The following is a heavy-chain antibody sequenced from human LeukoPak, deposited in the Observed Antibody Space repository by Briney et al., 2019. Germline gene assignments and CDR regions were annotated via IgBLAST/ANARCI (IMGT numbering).Heavy chain of an antibody. CDR1: GGSFSGYY. CDR2: ISYSGST. CDR3: AGGGQWLVQGY. Sequence: PSETLSLTCAVYGGSFSGYYWNWLRQPPGKGLEWIGYISYSGSTNYNPSLKSRVTISLDTSKNQFSLKLSSVTAADTAVYYCAGGGQWLVQGYWGQGTLVTVSS. D-gene: IGHD6-19*01. J-gene: IGHJ4*02. V-gene: IGHV4-59*01.